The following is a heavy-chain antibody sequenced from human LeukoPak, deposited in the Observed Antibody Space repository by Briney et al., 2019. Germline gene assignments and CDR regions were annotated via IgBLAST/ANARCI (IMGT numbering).Heavy chain of an antibody. CDR2: VFYSGSS. V-gene: IGHV4-59*03. CDR1: HDSISNYY. CDR3: ARATPLHLGVLQFDP. J-gene: IGHJ5*02. D-gene: IGHD3-3*02. Sequence: SETLSLTCTVSHDSISNYYWSWIRQPPGKGLEWIGNVFYSGSSTYNPSLMSRVTMSVDTSMNQFSLRLHSVTAADTAVYFCARATPLHLGVLQFDPWGQGTPVIVSS.